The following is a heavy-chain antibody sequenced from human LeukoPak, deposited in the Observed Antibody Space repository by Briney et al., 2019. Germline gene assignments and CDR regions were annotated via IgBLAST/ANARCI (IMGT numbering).Heavy chain of an antibody. D-gene: IGHD2-2*01. J-gene: IGHJ6*03. CDR1: GLTFSSYA. CDR2: ISGSGGST. Sequence: LGGSLRLSCAASGLTFSSYAMSWVRQAPGKGLEWVSAISGSGGSTYYADSVKGRFTISRDNSKNTLYLQMNSLRAEDTAVYYCAKARGYCSSTSCRAYYYYYYMDVWGKGTTVTVSS. V-gene: IGHV3-23*01. CDR3: AKARGYCSSTSCRAYYYYYYMDV.